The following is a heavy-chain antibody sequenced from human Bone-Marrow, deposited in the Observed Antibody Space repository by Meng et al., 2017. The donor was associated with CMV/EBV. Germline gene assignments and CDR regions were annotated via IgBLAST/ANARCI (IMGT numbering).Heavy chain of an antibody. CDR3: ARVHSSDYYFDY. CDR1: GYVFISYG. D-gene: IGHD6-19*01. J-gene: IGHJ4*02. V-gene: IGHV1-69*05. CDR2: IIPIFGTA. Sequence: SVKVSCKASGYVFISYGISWVRQAPGQGLEWMGGIIPIFGTANYAQKFQGRVTITTDESTSTAYMELSSLRSEDTAVYYCARVHSSDYYFDYWGQGTLVTVSS.